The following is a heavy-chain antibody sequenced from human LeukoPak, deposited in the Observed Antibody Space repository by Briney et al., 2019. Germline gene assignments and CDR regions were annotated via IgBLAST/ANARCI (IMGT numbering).Heavy chain of an antibody. J-gene: IGHJ5*02. D-gene: IGHD5-18*01. CDR2: IHYSGST. CDR1: GGSIRTTSYY. CDR3: ARDVDRAMVKDENWFDP. V-gene: IGHV4-61*03. Sequence: SETLSLTCTVSGGSIRTTSYYWGWIRQPPGKGLELIGYIHYSGSTKYNPSLDSRVTMSIDTSKNHFSLKLRSVTAADTAVYYCARDVDRAMVKDENWFDPWGQGTLVTVSS.